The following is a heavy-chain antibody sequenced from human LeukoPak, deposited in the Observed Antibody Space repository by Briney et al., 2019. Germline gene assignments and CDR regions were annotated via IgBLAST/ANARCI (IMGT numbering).Heavy chain of an antibody. D-gene: IGHD6-19*01. J-gene: IGHJ4*02. CDR2: ISGSGGST. Sequence: PGGSLRLSCVASGFTFRSYAMSWVRQAPGKGLEWVLGISGSGGSTYYADSVKGLFTFSRDNSKNTLFLQMNSLRAEDTAVYYCEKETYSSGWYPYFDYWGQGTLVTVSS. V-gene: IGHV3-23*01. CDR1: GFTFRSYA. CDR3: EKETYSSGWYPYFDY.